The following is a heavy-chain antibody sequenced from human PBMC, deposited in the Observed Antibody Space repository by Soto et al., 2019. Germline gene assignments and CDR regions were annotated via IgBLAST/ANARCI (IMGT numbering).Heavy chain of an antibody. Sequence: SETLSLTCTVSGGSISSGGYYWSWIRQHPGKGLEWIGYIYYSGSTYYNPSLKSRVTISVDTSKNQFSLKLSSVTAADTAVYYCARDREITIFGVVHYYYYYMDVWGKGTTVTVSS. D-gene: IGHD3-3*01. J-gene: IGHJ6*03. CDR1: GGSISSGGYY. V-gene: IGHV4-31*03. CDR3: ARDREITIFGVVHYYYYYMDV. CDR2: IYYSGST.